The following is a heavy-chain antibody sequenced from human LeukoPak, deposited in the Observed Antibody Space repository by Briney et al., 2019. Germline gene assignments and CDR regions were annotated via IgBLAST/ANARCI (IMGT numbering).Heavy chain of an antibody. Sequence: PGGSLRLSCAASGFTFSSYGMHWVRQAPGKGLEWVAVIWYDGSNKYYADSVKGRFTISRDNSKNTLYLQMNSLRAEDTAVYYCAGAYNWNNNWFDPWGQGTLVTVSS. V-gene: IGHV3-33*01. CDR1: GFTFSSYG. J-gene: IGHJ5*02. CDR2: IWYDGSNK. D-gene: IGHD1-1*01. CDR3: AGAYNWNNNWFDP.